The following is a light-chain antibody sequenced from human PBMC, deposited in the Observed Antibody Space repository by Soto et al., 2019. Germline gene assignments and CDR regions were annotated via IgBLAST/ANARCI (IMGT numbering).Light chain of an antibody. Sequence: IVFTQSPHSLSLSSGESATLSCRASQCVSSSYLAWYQQKPGQATTLLIYGASSRATGIPDRFSGSGSGTHFTLTISRLEPEDFAVYYCQQYGSSPFTFGPGPNGDIK. J-gene: IGKJ3*01. CDR3: QQYGSSPFT. CDR2: GAS. V-gene: IGKV3-20*01. CDR1: QCVSSSY.